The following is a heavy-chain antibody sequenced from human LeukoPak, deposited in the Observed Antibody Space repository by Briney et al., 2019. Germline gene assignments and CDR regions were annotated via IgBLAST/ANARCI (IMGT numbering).Heavy chain of an antibody. CDR3: ARYPSARSGYYSGFDY. J-gene: IGHJ4*02. CDR2: INIYDGNT. CDR1: DYTFPNYG. Sequence: ASVKVSCKASDYTFPNYGSSWVRQAPGQGLEWMGWINIYDGNTNYAQNLQGRVTMTTDTSTSTAYMELRSLRFDDTAVYYCARYPSARSGYYSGFDYWGQGTLVTVSS. D-gene: IGHD3-22*01. V-gene: IGHV1-18*01.